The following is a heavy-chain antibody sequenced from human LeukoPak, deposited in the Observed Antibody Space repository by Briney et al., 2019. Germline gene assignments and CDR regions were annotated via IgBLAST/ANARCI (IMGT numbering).Heavy chain of an antibody. V-gene: IGHV3-73*01. Sequence: GGSLRLSCAASGFTFSGSAIHWVRQASRKGLEWVGRIRGKANNYATAYAASVKGRFTLSRDDSKNTAYLQMDSLKTEDTAVYYCASRGDSSGYSYPFDYWGQGTLVTVSS. D-gene: IGHD3-22*01. CDR1: GFTFSGSA. CDR3: ASRGDSSGYSYPFDY. J-gene: IGHJ4*02. CDR2: IRGKANNYAT.